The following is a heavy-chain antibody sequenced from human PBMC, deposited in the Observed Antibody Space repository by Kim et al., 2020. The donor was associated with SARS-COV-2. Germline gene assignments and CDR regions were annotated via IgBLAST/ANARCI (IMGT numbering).Heavy chain of an antibody. D-gene: IGHD2-2*01. CDR1: GGSISSSSYY. CDR3: AREPLVVPAATPFDY. CDR2: IDYSGST. Sequence: SETLSLTCTVSGGSISSSSYYWGWIRQPPGKGLEWIGSIDYSGSTYYNPSIKRRVTISVDTSKNQFSLKLSSVTAADTAVYYCAREPLVVPAATPFDYWGQGTLVTVSS. J-gene: IGHJ4*02. V-gene: IGHV4-39*02.